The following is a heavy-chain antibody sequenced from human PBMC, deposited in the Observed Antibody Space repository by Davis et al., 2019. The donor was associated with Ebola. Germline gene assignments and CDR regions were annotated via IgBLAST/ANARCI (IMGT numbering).Heavy chain of an antibody. CDR1: GFTFSSYA. CDR2: ISGSGGST. V-gene: IGHV3-23*01. D-gene: IGHD3-22*01. CDR3: AKVPTMIVVVTKYYFDY. Sequence: PGGSLRLSCAASGFTFSSYAMSWVRQAPGKGLEWVSAISGSGGSTYYADSVKGRFTISRDNSKNTLYLQMNSLRAEDTAVYYCAKVPTMIVVVTKYYFDYWGQGTLVTVSS. J-gene: IGHJ4*02.